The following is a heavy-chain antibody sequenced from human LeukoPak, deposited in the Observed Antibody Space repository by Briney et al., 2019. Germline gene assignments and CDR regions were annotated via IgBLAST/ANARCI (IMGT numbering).Heavy chain of an antibody. J-gene: IGHJ2*01. D-gene: IGHD4-17*01. CDR1: GFTFSSYG. V-gene: IGHV3-33*06. Sequence: GRSLRLSCAASGFTFSSYGMHWVRQAPGKGLEWVAVIWYDGSNKYYADSVKGRFTISRDNSKNTLYLQMNSLRAEDTAVYYCAKEVLDYESPYWHFDVWGRGTLVTVSS. CDR3: AKEVLDYESPYWHFDV. CDR2: IWYDGSNK.